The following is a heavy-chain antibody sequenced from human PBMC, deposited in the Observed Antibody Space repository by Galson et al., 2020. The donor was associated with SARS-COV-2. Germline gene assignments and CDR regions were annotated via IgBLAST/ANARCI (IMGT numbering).Heavy chain of an antibody. CDR2: INPKSGGT. CDR3: ARVGKVAANYCYGMDV. Sequence: ASVTVSCKASGYTFIDYYMHWVRQAPGQGLEWMGWINPKSGGTNYAQKFQGRVTMTRDTSISTAYMELSRLKSDDTAVYYCARVGKVAANYCYGMDVWGQGTTVTVSS. J-gene: IGHJ6*02. V-gene: IGHV1-2*02. D-gene: IGHD2-15*01. CDR1: GYTFIDYY.